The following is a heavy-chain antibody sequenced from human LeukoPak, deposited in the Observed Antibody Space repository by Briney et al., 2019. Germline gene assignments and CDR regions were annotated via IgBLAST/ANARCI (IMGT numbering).Heavy chain of an antibody. CDR1: GGSISSSSYY. CDR3: ARDRGVAATGYYYGMDV. J-gene: IGHJ6*02. V-gene: IGHV4-39*07. Sequence: SETLSLTCTVSGGSISSSSYYWGWIRQPPGKGLEWIGSIYYSGSTYYNPSLKSRVTISVDTSKNQFSLKLSSVTAADTAVYYCARDRGVAATGYYYGMDVWGQGTTVTVSS. D-gene: IGHD2-15*01. CDR2: IYYSGST.